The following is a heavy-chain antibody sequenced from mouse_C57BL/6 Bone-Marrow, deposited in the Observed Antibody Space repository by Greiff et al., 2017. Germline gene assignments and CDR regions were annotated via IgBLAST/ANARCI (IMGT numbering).Heavy chain of an antibody. Sequence: VQLQQSGAELVRPGASVKLSCTASGFNIKDDYMHWVKQRPEQGLEWIGWIDPENGDTEYASKFQGKATIPADTSSNTAYLQLSSLTSEDTAVYYCTFIYYGYAYFDYWGQGTTLTVAS. CDR2: IDPENGDT. J-gene: IGHJ2*01. CDR1: GFNIKDDY. CDR3: TFIYYGYAYFDY. V-gene: IGHV14-4*01. D-gene: IGHD2-2*01.